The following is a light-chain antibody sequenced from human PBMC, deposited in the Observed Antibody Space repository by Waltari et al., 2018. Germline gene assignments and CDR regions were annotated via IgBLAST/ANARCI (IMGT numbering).Light chain of an antibody. V-gene: IGKV1-39*01. CDR3: QQSFSTPWT. CDR1: QSIVSS. Sequence: DLQMTQSPSSLSASAGDRVPITCRASQSIVSSLNWYQHKPGKAPKVLIYDASRLQSGVPSRFSGSGSGTDFTLTISSLQPDDFATYHCQQSFSTPWTFGQGTKVEI. CDR2: DAS. J-gene: IGKJ1*01.